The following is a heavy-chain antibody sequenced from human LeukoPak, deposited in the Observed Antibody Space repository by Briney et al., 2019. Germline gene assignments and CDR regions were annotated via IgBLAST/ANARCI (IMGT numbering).Heavy chain of an antibody. CDR2: ISRTSSYI. CDR3: ARGGMGANSQEYFYYGMDV. CDR1: GFTFSSYA. V-gene: IGHV3-21*01. D-gene: IGHD2-8*01. J-gene: IGHJ6*02. Sequence: GGSLRLSCAASGFTFSSYAMNWVRQTPGKGLEWVSSISRTSSYIYYADSVKGRFTLSRDNGKNSLYLQMNSLRAEDTAVYYCARGGMGANSQEYFYYGMDVWGQGTTVTVSS.